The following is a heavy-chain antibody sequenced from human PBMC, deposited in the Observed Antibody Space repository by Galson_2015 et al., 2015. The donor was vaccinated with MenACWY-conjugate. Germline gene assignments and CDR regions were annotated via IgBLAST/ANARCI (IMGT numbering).Heavy chain of an antibody. J-gene: IGHJ6*02. D-gene: IGHD2-2*01. CDR2: INWNGGST. Sequence: SLRLSCAASGFTFSSYAMSWVRQAPGKGLEWVSGINWNGGSTGYADSVKGRFTISRDNAKNSLYLQMNSLRAEDTALYHCARSAEYQLPHYYYGMDVWGQGTTVTVSS. CDR1: GFTFSSYA. V-gene: IGHV3-20*01. CDR3: ARSAEYQLPHYYYGMDV.